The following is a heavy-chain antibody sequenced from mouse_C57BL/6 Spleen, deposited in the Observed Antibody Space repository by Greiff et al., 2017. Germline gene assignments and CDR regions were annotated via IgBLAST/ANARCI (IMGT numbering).Heavy chain of an antibody. Sequence: QVHVKQPGAELVKPGASVKMSCKASGYTFTSYWITWVKQRPGQGLEWIGDIYPGSGSTNYNEKFKSKATLTVDTSSSTADRQLSSLTSEDSAVYYCARKLLRERGYFDVWGTGTTVTVSS. V-gene: IGHV1-55*01. CDR3: ARKLLRERGYFDV. D-gene: IGHD1-1*01. J-gene: IGHJ1*03. CDR2: IYPGSGST. CDR1: GYTFTSYW.